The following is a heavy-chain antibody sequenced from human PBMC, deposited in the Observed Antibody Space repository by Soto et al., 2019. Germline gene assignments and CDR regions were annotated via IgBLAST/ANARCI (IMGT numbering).Heavy chain of an antibody. J-gene: IGHJ6*02. D-gene: IGHD2-8*01. CDR3: ARDRALGYCTNGVCPHTGDA. CDR1: GFTFSSYS. Sequence: GGSLRLSCAASGFTFSSYSMNWVRQAPGKGLEWVSSISSSSSYIYYADSVKGRFTISRDNAKNSLYLQMNSLRAEDTAVYYCARDRALGYCTNGVCPHTGDAWGQGTTVTVSS. CDR2: ISSSSSYI. V-gene: IGHV3-21*01.